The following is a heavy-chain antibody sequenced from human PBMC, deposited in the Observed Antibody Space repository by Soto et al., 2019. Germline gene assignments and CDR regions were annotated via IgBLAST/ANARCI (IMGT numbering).Heavy chain of an antibody. CDR2: INTNSGGT. J-gene: IGHJ4*02. V-gene: IGHV1-2*02. Sequence: QVQLVQSGAEVKKPGASVKVSCKASGYTFTGYYIHWVRQAPGQGLEWMGWINTNSGGTNYAQKFQGRVTMTRDTSISTAYMELSRLTSDDTAVYYCARTQTSDYWGQGTLVTVSS. CDR3: ARTQTSDY. CDR1: GYTFTGYY. D-gene: IGHD2-2*01.